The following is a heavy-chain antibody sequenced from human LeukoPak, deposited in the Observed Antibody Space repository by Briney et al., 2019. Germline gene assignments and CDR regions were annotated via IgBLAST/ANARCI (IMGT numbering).Heavy chain of an antibody. V-gene: IGHV4-38-2*02. CDR1: GDSISSSHY. J-gene: IGHJ5*01. CDR3: ARRGVSPTFDS. CDR2: SHYTGTS. Sequence: PSETLSLTCSVSGDSISSSHYWTWIRQPPGSALEGIGGSHYTGTSYYNPSNPSFKSRATISVDTSKNQFSLVMTSVTAADTAIYYCARRGVSPTFDSWGRGILVTVSS.